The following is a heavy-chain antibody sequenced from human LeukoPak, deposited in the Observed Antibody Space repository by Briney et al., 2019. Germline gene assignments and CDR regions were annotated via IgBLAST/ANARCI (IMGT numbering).Heavy chain of an antibody. J-gene: IGHJ3*02. CDR1: GLTFSNYA. CDR3: SKDPNGDYVGAFDM. V-gene: IGHV3-23*01. CDR2: TTGSGRGT. D-gene: IGHD4-17*01. Sequence: GGSLTLSCTASGLTFSNYATTWVRQAPGKGLEWVSSTTGSGRGTYYADSVKGRFSVSRDNSQNTVFLHMNSLRADDTALCYCSKDPNGDYVGAFDMWGPETMVTVSS.